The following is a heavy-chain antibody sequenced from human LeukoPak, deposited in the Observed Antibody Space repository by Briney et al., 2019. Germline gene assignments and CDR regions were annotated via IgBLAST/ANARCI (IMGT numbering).Heavy chain of an antibody. CDR2: IDWDDDK. D-gene: IGHD2-8*02. Sequence: SGPTLVNPTQTLTLTCTFSGFSLSTSGLCVSWIRQPPGKALEWLARIDWDDDKYYSTSLKTRLTISKDTSKNQVVLTMTHTDPVDTATYYCARATGPGGYYYYYGMDVWGQGTTVTVSS. V-gene: IGHV2-70*11. J-gene: IGHJ6*02. CDR1: GFSLSTSGLC. CDR3: ARATGPGGYYYYYGMDV.